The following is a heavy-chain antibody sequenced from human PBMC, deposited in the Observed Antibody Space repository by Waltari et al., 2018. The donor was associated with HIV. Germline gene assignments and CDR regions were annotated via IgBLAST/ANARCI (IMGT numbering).Heavy chain of an antibody. D-gene: IGHD3-10*01. CDR1: GYTFIPYT. CDR2: ISGYNGNT. Sequence: VQLVQSGAEMRKPGASAKVSCRDSGYTFIPYTTTRLRQVPGQGLEWMGWISGYNGNTNYAQKFQGRVNMTTDTSTSTAHMELRSLRSDDTAVYYCARGVSIVRGVMIRGHMDVWGQGTTVTVSS. J-gene: IGHJ6*02. V-gene: IGHV1-18*01. CDR3: ARGVSIVRGVMIRGHMDV.